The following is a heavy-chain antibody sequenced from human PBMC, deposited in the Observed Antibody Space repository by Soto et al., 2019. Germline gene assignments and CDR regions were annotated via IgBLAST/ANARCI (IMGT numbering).Heavy chain of an antibody. CDR1: GYTFSCYY. V-gene: IGHV1-2*02. CDR2: ISPNSGGT. D-gene: IGHD3-10*01. CDR3: ARDGVTMVRGVNMRNWFDP. J-gene: IGHJ5*02. Sequence: ASVKVSCKAPGYTFSCYYMHWVRQAPGQGLEWMGWISPNSGGTNYAQKFQGRVTMTRDTSISTAYMGLSRLRSDDTAVYYCARDGVTMVRGVNMRNWFDPWGQGTLVTVSS.